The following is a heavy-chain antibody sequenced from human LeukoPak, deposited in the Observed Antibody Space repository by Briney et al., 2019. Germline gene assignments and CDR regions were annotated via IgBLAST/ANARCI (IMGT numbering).Heavy chain of an antibody. J-gene: IGHJ5*02. CDR3: ARQKWITMVRGVINWFDP. V-gene: IGHV4-39*01. CDR1: GASISSTTYY. CDR2: IYYSGNT. D-gene: IGHD3-10*01. Sequence: SETLSLTCTVSGASISSTTYYWGWIRQPPRKGLEWIASIYYSGNTYYNPSLKSRVTISVDTSKSQFFLKLSSVTAADTAVYYCARQKWITMVRGVINWFDPWGQGTLVTVSS.